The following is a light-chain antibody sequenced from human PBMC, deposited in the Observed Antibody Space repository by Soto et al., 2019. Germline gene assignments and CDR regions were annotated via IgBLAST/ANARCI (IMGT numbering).Light chain of an antibody. V-gene: IGKV3-15*01. CDR1: QSVSSN. CDR3: QKSDSTPWT. CDR2: GAS. J-gene: IGKJ1*01. Sequence: EIVLTQSPGTLSLSPGERATLSCRASQSVSSNLAWYQQKPGQAPRLLIYGASTRATGIPARFSGSGSGTNFTLTISDLQPEDFTTYYCQKSDSTPWTFGQGTKVDIK.